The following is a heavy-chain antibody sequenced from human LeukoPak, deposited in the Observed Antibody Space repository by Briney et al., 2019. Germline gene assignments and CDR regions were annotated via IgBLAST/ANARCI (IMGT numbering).Heavy chain of an antibody. D-gene: IGHD2-8*02. CDR2: IYYDGYP. CDR3: AGTELGYCTVTGCPLES. J-gene: IGHJ4*02. CDR1: GASLSSYF. Sequence: PSETLSLTCNVSGASLSSYFWSWIRRPPGKGLEWIGYIYYDGYPNYSPSLRSRITISVEKSKSQFSLSLRSVTAADTALYFCAGTELGYCTVTGCPLESWGQGTLVTVSS. V-gene: IGHV4-59*01.